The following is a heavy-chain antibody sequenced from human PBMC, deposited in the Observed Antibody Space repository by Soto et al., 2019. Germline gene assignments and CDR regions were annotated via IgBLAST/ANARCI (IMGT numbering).Heavy chain of an antibody. Sequence: QVQLQESGPGLVKPSQTLSLTCTVSGGSISSGGYYWSWIRQHPGKGLEWIGYIYYSGSTYYNPYLESRVTISVDTSKNQFSRKLRSVTAADTAVYYCAREGGIVGATAADYWGQGTLVTVSS. D-gene: IGHD1-26*01. J-gene: IGHJ4*02. V-gene: IGHV4-31*03. CDR3: AREGGIVGATAADY. CDR2: IYYSGST. CDR1: GGSISSGGYY.